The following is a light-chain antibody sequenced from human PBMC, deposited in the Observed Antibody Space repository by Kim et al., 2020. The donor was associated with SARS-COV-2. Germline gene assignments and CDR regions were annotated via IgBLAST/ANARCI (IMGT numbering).Light chain of an antibody. CDR1: NAINVYSFR. Sequence: TCPRLNAINVYSFRIYWYQRTPWSPPQFLLRYKSGLDKQRGSVFSRRFSGSKDASANAGILLISGVQSEDEADYYCMIWYTSAGVFGGGTQLTVL. V-gene: IGLV5-45*01. CDR2: YKSGLDK. CDR3: MIWYTSAGV. J-gene: IGLJ3*02.